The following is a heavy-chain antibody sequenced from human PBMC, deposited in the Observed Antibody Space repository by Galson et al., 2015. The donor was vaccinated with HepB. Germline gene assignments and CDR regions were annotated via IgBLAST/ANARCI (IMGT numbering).Heavy chain of an antibody. J-gene: IGHJ4*02. CDR3: VRAPYDFWSGYYSIGVDY. CDR1: GFTFSSYG. D-gene: IGHD3-3*01. Sequence: SLRLSCAASGFTFSSYGMHWVRQAPGKGLEWVAVIWYDGSNKYYADSVKGRFTISRDNSKNTLYLQMNSLRAEDTAVYYCVRAPYDFWSGYYSIGVDYWGQGTLVTVSS. CDR2: IWYDGSNK. V-gene: IGHV3-33*01.